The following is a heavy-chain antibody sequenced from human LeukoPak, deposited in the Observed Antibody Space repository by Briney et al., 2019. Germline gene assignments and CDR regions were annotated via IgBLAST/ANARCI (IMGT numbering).Heavy chain of an antibody. CDR3: ARDRDYYDSSGSSVTGWFDP. D-gene: IGHD3-22*01. J-gene: IGHJ5*02. CDR1: GYTFTSYY. Sequence: GASVKVSCKASGYTFTSYYMHWVRQAPGQGLEWMGIINPSGGSTSYAQKFQGRVTMTRDTSTSTVYMELSSLRSEDTAVYYCARDRDYYDSSGSSVTGWFDPWGQGTLVTVSS. CDR2: INPSGGST. V-gene: IGHV1-46*01.